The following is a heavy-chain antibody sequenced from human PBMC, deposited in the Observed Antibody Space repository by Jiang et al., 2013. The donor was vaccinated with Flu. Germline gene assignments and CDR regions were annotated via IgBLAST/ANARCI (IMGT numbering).Heavy chain of an antibody. D-gene: IGHD3-22*01. V-gene: IGHV4-38-2*02. Sequence: LLKPSETLSLTCTVSGYSISSGYYWGWIRQPPGKGLEWIGSIYHSGSTYYNPSLKSRVTISVDTSKNQFSLKLSSVTAADTAVYYCARIMIVVVTTPTYPLNWFDPWGQGTLVTVSS. CDR2: IYHSGST. CDR1: GYSISSGYY. J-gene: IGHJ5*02. CDR3: ARIMIVVVTTPTYPLNWFDP.